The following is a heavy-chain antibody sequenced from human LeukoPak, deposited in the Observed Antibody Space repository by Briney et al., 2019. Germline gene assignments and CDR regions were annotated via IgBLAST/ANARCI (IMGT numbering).Heavy chain of an antibody. CDR2: IIPIFGTA. Sequence: GASVKVSCKASGGTFSSCAISWVRQAPGQGLEWMGGIIPIFGTANYAQKFQGRVTITADESTSTAYMELSSLRSEDTAVYYCANVLGYCSSTSCYDWFDPWGQGTLVTVSS. CDR1: GGTFSSCA. D-gene: IGHD2-2*01. CDR3: ANVLGYCSSTSCYDWFDP. J-gene: IGHJ5*02. V-gene: IGHV1-69*13.